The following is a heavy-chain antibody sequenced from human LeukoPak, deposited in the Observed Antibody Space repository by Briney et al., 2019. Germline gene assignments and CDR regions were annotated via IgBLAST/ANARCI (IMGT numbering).Heavy chain of an antibody. J-gene: IGHJ5*02. Sequence: GASVRVSCKASGYTFTSYGISWVRQAPGQGLEWMGWISAYNGNTNYAQKLQGRVTMTTDTSTSTAYMELRSLRSDDTAVYYCARNTLLLWFGESIDNWFDPWGQGTLVTVSS. CDR2: ISAYNGNT. CDR3: ARNTLLLWFGESIDNWFDP. D-gene: IGHD3-10*01. CDR1: GYTFTSYG. V-gene: IGHV1-18*01.